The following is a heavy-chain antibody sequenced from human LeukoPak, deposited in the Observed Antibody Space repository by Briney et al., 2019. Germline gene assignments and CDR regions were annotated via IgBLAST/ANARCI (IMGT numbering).Heavy chain of an antibody. V-gene: IGHV3-64*01. CDR2: ISSYGDRI. CDR1: GFTFSSYA. Sequence: PGGSLRLSCAASGFTFSSYAMHWVRQAPGKGLEFVSAISSYGDRIYYANSVKGRFTISRDSSKNTLYLQMGSLRPEDTAVYFCARDGGGMTTVTFFDYWGQGTLVTLSS. J-gene: IGHJ4*02. CDR3: ARDGGGMTTVTFFDY. D-gene: IGHD4-11*01.